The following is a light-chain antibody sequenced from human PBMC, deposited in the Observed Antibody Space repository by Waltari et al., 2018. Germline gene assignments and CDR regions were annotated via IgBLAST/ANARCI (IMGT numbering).Light chain of an antibody. CDR2: DAS. CDR3: QQFNSFPIT. J-gene: IGKJ5*01. V-gene: IGKV1-13*02. Sequence: AIQLTQSPSSLSASVGDRVTITCRASQGISSALAWYQQKPGKAPKVLIYDASSLESGVPSRFRGSGSGTYFTLTISSLQPEDFATYYCQQFNSFPITFGLGTLLDIK. CDR1: QGISSA.